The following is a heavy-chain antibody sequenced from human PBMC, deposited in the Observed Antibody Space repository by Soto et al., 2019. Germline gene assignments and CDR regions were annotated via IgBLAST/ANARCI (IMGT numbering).Heavy chain of an antibody. CDR1: GGSISSSSYY. CDR2: IYFSGST. V-gene: IGHV4-39*01. Sequence: QLQLQESGPGLVKPSETLSLTCTVSGGSISSSSYYWGWIRQPPGKGLEWIGSIYFSGSTYYNPSLKSRLKSRLSISVDTSKNQFSLKLSSVTAADTAVYYCARLRFGESCDYWGQGTLVTVSS. J-gene: IGHJ4*02. D-gene: IGHD3-10*01. CDR3: ARLRFGESCDY.